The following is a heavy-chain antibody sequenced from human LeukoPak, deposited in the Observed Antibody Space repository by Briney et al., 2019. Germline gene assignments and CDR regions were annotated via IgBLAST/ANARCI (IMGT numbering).Heavy chain of an antibody. CDR1: GFTFNTLA. Sequence: GGSLRLSCAASGFTFNTLAMSWVRQAPGKGLEWVSAINARGFITYYADSVKGRFTISRDNSKNTLFLQMNSLSVEDVAVYYCVNHITAMVRGCLDHWGQGILVTVSS. D-gene: IGHD5-18*01. J-gene: IGHJ4*02. CDR2: INARGFIT. CDR3: VNHITAMVRGCLDH. V-gene: IGHV3-23*01.